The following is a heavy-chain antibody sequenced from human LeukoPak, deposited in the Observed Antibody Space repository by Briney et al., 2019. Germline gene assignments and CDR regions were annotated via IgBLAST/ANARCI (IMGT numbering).Heavy chain of an antibody. D-gene: IGHD4-17*01. CDR1: GYTLTELS. CDR3: ATFSPSGVTTVYYFDY. J-gene: IGHJ4*02. CDR2: FDPEDGET. V-gene: IGHV1-24*01. Sequence: ASVQVSCKVSGYTLTELSMHWVRQAPGKGLEWMGGFDPEDGETIYAQKFQGRVTMTEDTSTDTAYMELSSLRSEDTAVYYCATFSPSGVTTVYYFDYWGQGTLVTVSS.